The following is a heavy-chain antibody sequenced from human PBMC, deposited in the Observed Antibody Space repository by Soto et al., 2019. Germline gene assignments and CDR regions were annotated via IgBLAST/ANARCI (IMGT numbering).Heavy chain of an antibody. V-gene: IGHV1-18*01. Sequence: ASVKVSCKTSGYTFSNYGITWVRQAPGQPLEWLGWISLYSDGTNYAQKVQGRISMTTDTSTTSAYMELRSLRSDDTAVYYCARLVPGAEAWFVPWGQGTLVTVSS. CDR3: ARLVPGAEAWFVP. D-gene: IGHD2-2*01. CDR1: GYTFSNYG. CDR2: ISLYSDGT. J-gene: IGHJ5*01.